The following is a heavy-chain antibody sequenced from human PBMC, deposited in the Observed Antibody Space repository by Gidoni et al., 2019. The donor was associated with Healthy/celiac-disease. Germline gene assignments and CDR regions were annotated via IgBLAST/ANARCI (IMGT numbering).Heavy chain of an antibody. D-gene: IGHD3-22*01. CDR3: ARDQYYYDSSGYYYVSYFDY. Sequence: QVQLVESGGGVVQPGRSLRLSCAASGFTFSSYGMHWVRQAPGKGLEWVAVIGYDGSNKYYADSVKGRFTISRDNSKNTLYLQMNSLRAEDTAVYYCARDQYYYDSSGYYYVSYFDYWGQGTLVTVSS. V-gene: IGHV3-33*01. J-gene: IGHJ4*02. CDR1: GFTFSSYG. CDR2: IGYDGSNK.